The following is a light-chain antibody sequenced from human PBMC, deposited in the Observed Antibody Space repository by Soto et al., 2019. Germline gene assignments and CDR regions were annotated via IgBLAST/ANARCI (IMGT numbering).Light chain of an antibody. CDR1: QSVSSY. Sequence: EIVLTQSPAPLSLSPGERATLSCRASQSVSSYLAWYQQKPGQAPRLLIYDASNRATGIPARFSGSGSGTDFTLTISSLEPEDFAVYYCQQRSNWPLPLTFGGGTKVEIK. CDR2: DAS. CDR3: QQRSNWPLPLT. V-gene: IGKV3-11*01. J-gene: IGKJ4*01.